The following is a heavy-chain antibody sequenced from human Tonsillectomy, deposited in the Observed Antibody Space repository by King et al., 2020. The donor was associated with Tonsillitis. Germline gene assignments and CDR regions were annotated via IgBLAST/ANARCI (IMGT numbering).Heavy chain of an antibody. CDR1: GFTFSSYA. Sequence: VQLVESGGGVVQPGRSLGLSCAVSGFTFSSYAMHWVRQAPGKGLEWVTVISYDGNNKYYADSVKGRFTISRDNSKNTLYLQMNSLRAEDTAVYYCARGAVSVVSPDNWFDPWGQGTLVTVSS. CDR3: ARGAVSVVSPDNWFDP. CDR2: ISYDGNNK. D-gene: IGHD5/OR15-5a*01. V-gene: IGHV3-30-3*01. J-gene: IGHJ5*02.